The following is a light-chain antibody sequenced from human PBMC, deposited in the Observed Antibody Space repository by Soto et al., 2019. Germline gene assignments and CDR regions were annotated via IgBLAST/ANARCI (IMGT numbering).Light chain of an antibody. CDR2: DNT. CDR1: SSNIGNNY. V-gene: IGLV1-51*01. Sequence: QSVLTQPPSVSAAPGQKVTISCSGSSSNIGNNYVFWYQQLPGTAPKLLIYDNTKRPSVIPDRFSGSKSGTSATLGITGLQTGDEADYYCASWDSGLSAVLFGGGTKVTVL. J-gene: IGLJ2*01. CDR3: ASWDSGLSAVL.